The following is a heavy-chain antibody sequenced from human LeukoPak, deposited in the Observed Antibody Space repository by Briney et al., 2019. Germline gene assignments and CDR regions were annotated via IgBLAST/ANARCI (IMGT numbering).Heavy chain of an antibody. D-gene: IGHD3-9*01. J-gene: IGHJ4*02. V-gene: IGHV4-39*01. CDR1: GVSISSSTYY. Sequence: SETLSLTCTVSGVSISSSTYYWGWIRQPPGKGLEWVGNIYYSGSTYYNPSLKSRVTISVDTSKNQFSLKLSSVTAADTAVYYCASGYDILTGYPFDYWGQGTLVTVSS. CDR3: ASGYDILTGYPFDY. CDR2: IYYSGST.